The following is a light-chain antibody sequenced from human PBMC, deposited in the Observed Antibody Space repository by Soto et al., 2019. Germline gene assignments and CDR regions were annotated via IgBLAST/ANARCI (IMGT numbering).Light chain of an antibody. V-gene: IGKV1-5*01. CDR2: DVS. Sequence: DIQMTQSPSTLSGSVGDRVTITCRASQTISNWLAWYQQKPGKAPKLLIYDVSSLESGVPSRFSGSGSGTAFTLTISSLQPDDSATYYCQQYNTFWTFGQGTKVDIK. CDR3: QQYNTFWT. CDR1: QTISNW. J-gene: IGKJ1*01.